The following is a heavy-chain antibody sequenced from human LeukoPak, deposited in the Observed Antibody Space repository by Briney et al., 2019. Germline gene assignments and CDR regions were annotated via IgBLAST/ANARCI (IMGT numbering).Heavy chain of an antibody. V-gene: IGHV4-34*01. CDR1: GGSFSNYY. Sequence: PSETLSLTCAVYGGSFSNYYWSWIRQPPGKGLEWIGEINDSGRTNYNPSLRSRVTVSVDTSKNQFSLRLTSVTATDTAVYYCARRWNYGRNYYIDVWGNGATVSVSS. CDR2: INDSGRT. J-gene: IGHJ6*03. CDR3: ARRWNYGRNYYIDV. D-gene: IGHD1-7*01.